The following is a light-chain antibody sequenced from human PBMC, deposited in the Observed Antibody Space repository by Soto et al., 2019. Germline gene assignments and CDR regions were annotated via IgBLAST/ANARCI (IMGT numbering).Light chain of an antibody. V-gene: IGLV1-40*01. Sequence: QPVLTQPPSVSGAPGQRVTISCTGSISNIGSGYDVHWYQHLPGTAPKLLIFGNNNRPSGVPDRFSGSKSGTSASLAITGLQADDEADYYCQSYDSRMSVVFGGGTKVTVL. CDR3: QSYDSRMSVV. CDR2: GNN. CDR1: ISNIGSGYD. J-gene: IGLJ2*01.